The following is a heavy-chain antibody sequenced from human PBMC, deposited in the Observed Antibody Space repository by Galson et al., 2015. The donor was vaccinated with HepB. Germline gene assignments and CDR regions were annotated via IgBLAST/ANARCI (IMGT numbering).Heavy chain of an antibody. V-gene: IGHV3-13*04. CDR1: GFTFSSYG. CDR3: ARGRYWRGFDY. J-gene: IGHJ4*02. CDR2: IGTAGDT. Sequence: SLRLSCAASGFTFSSYGMHWVRQATGKGLEWVSAIGTAGDTYYPGSVKGRFTISRENAKNSLYLQMNSLRAGDTAVYYCARGRYWRGFDYWGQGTLVTVSS. D-gene: IGHD1-26*01.